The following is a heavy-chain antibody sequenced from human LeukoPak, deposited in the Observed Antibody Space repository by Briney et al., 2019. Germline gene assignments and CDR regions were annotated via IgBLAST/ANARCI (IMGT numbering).Heavy chain of an antibody. J-gene: IGHJ6*03. CDR1: GYTFTSYG. CDR2: ISAYNGNT. V-gene: IGHV1-18*01. Sequence: GASVKVSCKASGYTFTSYGISWVRQAPGQGLEWMGWISAYNGNTNYAQKLQGRVTMTTDTSTSTAYMELRSLRSDDTAVYYCARDTITHARCYYYYYMDVWGKGTTVTVSS. D-gene: IGHD5-12*01. CDR3: ARDTITHARCYYYYYMDV.